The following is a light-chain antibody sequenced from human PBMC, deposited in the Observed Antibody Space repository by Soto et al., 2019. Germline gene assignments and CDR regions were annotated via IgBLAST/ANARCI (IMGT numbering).Light chain of an antibody. CDR1: NIGSKS. J-gene: IGLJ1*01. V-gene: IGLV3-21*04. CDR2: YYS. Sequence: SYELTQPPSVSVAPGKTARITCGGNNIGSKSVHGYQQKPGQAPVLVIYYYSDRPSGIPERFSGSNSGNTATLTISRVEAGDEADYYCQVWDSSSDHNVFGTGTKVTVL. CDR3: QVWDSSSDHNV.